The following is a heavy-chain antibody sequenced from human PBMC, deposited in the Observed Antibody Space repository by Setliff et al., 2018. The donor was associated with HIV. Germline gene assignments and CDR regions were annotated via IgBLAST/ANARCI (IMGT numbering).Heavy chain of an antibody. J-gene: IGHJ3*01. D-gene: IGHD7-27*01. CDR3: ARGWGHDGFDF. V-gene: IGHV4-34*01. CDR2: INHSGGT. CDR1: GRSFSGHY. Sequence: PSETLSLTCAVYGRSFSGHYWNWIRQSPGKGLEWIGEINHSGGTNYNPSLKSRVTMSIDTSKNQFSLNVSSVTAADTAVYYCARGWGHDGFDFWGQGTMVTVSS.